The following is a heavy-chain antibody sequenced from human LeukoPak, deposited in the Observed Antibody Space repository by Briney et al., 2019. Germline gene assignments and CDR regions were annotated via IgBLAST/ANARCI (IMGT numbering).Heavy chain of an antibody. Sequence: GGSLRLSCTASGFTFNNYVMSWVRQAPGKGLEWVSSIKTSGSTDYADSVKGRSTISRDNSKNTLYLQMNSLRVEDTAVYYCAKVRPPPGSGWYGGDDSWGQGTLVTVSS. CDR1: GFTFNNYV. V-gene: IGHV3-23*05. CDR2: IKTSGST. CDR3: AKVRPPPGSGWYGGDDS. J-gene: IGHJ4*02. D-gene: IGHD6-19*01.